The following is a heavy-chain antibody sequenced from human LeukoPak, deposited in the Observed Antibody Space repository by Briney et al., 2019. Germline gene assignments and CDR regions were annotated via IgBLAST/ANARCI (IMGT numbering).Heavy chain of an antibody. CDR2: INSDGSST. Sequence: GGSLRLSCAASGLTFSRHWMHWVRQAPGKGLVWVSRINSDGSSTYYADSVKGRFTISRDNAKNTLYLQMNSLRAEDTAVYYCARQDYYYSMDVWGQGTTVTVSS. CDR1: GLTFSRHW. CDR3: ARQDYYYSMDV. J-gene: IGHJ6*02. V-gene: IGHV3-74*01.